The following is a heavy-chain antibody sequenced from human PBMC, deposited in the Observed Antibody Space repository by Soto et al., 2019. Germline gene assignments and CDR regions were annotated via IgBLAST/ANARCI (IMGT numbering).Heavy chain of an antibody. D-gene: IGHD5-18*01. CDR1: GGSISSYY. Sequence: PSETLSLTCTVSGGSISSYYWSWIRQPPGKGLEWIGYIYYSGSTNYNPSLKSRVTISVDTSKNQFSLKLSSVTAADTAVYYCAREGYGGHYYYGMDVWGQGTTVTVSS. CDR2: IYYSGST. J-gene: IGHJ6*02. CDR3: AREGYGGHYYYGMDV. V-gene: IGHV4-59*01.